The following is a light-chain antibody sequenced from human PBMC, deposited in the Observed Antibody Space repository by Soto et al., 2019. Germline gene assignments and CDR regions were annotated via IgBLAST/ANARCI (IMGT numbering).Light chain of an antibody. CDR3: CSYAGSYTLYV. V-gene: IGLV2-11*01. Sequence: HPGPMSRTPGQSVTSTFTVTSSNIGSYNHVSCYQPHPCKAPKLMIYDVSRRPSGVPDRFSGSKSGNTASLTIAGLQAQDEADDYCCSYAGSYTLYVIGTGTKVTVL. J-gene: IGLJ1*01. CDR1: SSNIGSYNH. CDR2: DVS.